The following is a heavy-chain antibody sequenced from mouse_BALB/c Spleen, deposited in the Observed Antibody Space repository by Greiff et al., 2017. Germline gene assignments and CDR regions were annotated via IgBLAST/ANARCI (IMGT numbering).Heavy chain of an antibody. CDR1: GFTFSSFG. CDR2: ISSGSSTI. D-gene: IGHD1-2*01. J-gene: IGHJ2*01. V-gene: IGHV5-17*02. Sequence: DVKLVESGGGLVQPGGSRKLSCAASGFTFSSFGMHWVRQAPEKGLEWVAYISSGSSTIYYADTVKGRFTISRDNPKNTLFLQMTSLRSEDTAMYYCARGDLYYGYEDYFDYWGQGTTLTVSS. CDR3: ARGDLYYGYEDYFDY.